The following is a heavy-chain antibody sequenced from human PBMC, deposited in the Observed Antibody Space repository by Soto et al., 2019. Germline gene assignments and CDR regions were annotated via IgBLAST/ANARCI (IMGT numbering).Heavy chain of an antibody. CDR2: IYPGDSDT. J-gene: IGHJ4*02. CDR3: ATGGYCNTKCYNFFDY. V-gene: IGHV5-51*01. Sequence: EVQLVQSGAEVKKPGESLKISCKASGYSFTTYWIGWVRQMPGKGLEWMGIIYPGDSDTKYSTSFQGQVTISADKSITTACLQWSSLKASDTAMYYCATGGYCNTKCYNFFDYWGRGTLVTVSS. D-gene: IGHD2-15*01. CDR1: GYSFTTYW.